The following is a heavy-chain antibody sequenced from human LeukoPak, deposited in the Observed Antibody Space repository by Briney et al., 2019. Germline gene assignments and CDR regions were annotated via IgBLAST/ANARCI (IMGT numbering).Heavy chain of an antibody. Sequence: PGGSLRLSCAASGFTFSSYSMNWVRQAPGKGLEWVSSISSSSSYIYYADSVKGRFTISRDNAKNSLYLQMNSLRAEDTAVYYCARDKGGYELFDYWGQGTLVTVSS. CDR2: ISSSSSYI. CDR1: GFTFSSYS. CDR3: ARDKGGYELFDY. V-gene: IGHV3-21*01. D-gene: IGHD3-22*01. J-gene: IGHJ4*02.